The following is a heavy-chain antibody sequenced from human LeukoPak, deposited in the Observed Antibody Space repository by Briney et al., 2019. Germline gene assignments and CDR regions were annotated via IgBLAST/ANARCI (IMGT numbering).Heavy chain of an antibody. CDR1: SGSISTNNYY. CDR2: IFYSRTT. V-gene: IGHV4-39*07. D-gene: IGHD3-10*01. Sequence: PAETLTLTCTVSSGSISTNNYYWGCVRQRTGKAREWSGNIFYSRTTYSSPSKNSRATISLNTSRNQFSLILNSVTAADTAVYCCAKSNGYGLIDIWGQGTMVTVSS. J-gene: IGHJ3*02. CDR3: AKSNGYGLIDI.